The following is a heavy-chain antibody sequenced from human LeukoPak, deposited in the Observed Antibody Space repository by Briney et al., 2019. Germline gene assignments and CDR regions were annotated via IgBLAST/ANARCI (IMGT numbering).Heavy chain of an antibody. CDR3: AKDQTIFGVVTDY. D-gene: IGHD3-3*01. CDR1: GFTFSSYG. Sequence: GGFLRLSCAASGFTFSSYGMHWVRQAPGKGLEWVAFIRYDGSNKYYADSVKGRFTISRDNSKNTLYLQMNSLRAEDTAVYYCAKDQTIFGVVTDYWGQGTLVTVSS. J-gene: IGHJ4*02. CDR2: IRYDGSNK. V-gene: IGHV3-30*02.